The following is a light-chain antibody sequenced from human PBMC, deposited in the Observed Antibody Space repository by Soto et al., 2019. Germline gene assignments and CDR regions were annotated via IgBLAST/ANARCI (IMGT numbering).Light chain of an antibody. Sequence: EIVLTQSPGTLSLSPGERATLSCRASQSVSSSYLAWYQQKPGQAPRPLIYGASSRAIGIPDRFSGSGSGTDFPLTISRLDPEVFAVYYCQQYGSPPGTFAQGTKVNI. CDR1: QSVSSSY. CDR3: QQYGSPPGT. CDR2: GAS. J-gene: IGKJ1*01. V-gene: IGKV3-20*01.